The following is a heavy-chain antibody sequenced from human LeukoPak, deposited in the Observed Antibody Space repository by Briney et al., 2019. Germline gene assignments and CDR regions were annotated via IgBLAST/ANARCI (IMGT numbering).Heavy chain of an antibody. Sequence: PGGSLRLSCAASGFTFSSYAMSWVRQAPGKGLEWVSAISGSGGSTYYADSVKGRFTISRDNAKNSLYLQMNGLRAEDTAVYYCARDQDYYDSSGPGDAFDIWGQGTMVTVSS. J-gene: IGHJ3*02. CDR1: GFTFSSYA. CDR2: ISGSGGST. CDR3: ARDQDYYDSSGPGDAFDI. V-gene: IGHV3-23*01. D-gene: IGHD3-22*01.